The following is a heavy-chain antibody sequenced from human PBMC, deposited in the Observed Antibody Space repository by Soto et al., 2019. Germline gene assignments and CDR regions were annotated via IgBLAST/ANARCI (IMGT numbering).Heavy chain of an antibody. CDR1: GYAFTRYG. CDR2: ISPYNGET. J-gene: IGHJ5*01. D-gene: IGHD2-15*01. V-gene: IGHV1-18*04. CDR3: ARCFCSGCTCYDS. Sequence: QIQLVQSGAEVKKPGASVKVSCKASGYAFTRYGISWARQAPGQGLEWMGWISPYNGETDYAPKFQGRVTMTTDTSTGTGYMELRSLRSDDTAVYYCARCFCSGCTCYDSWGQGTLVTVSS.